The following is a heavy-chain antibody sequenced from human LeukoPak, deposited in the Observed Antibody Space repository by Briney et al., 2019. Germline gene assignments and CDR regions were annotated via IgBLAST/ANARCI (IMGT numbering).Heavy chain of an antibody. CDR3: ARDTGGFGEIDY. Sequence: SETLSLTCTVSGGSISSGDYYWSWIRQPPGKGLEWIGYIYYSGSSYYNPSLKSRVAISVDTSKNQFSLKLSSVTAADTAVYYCARDTGGFGEIDYWGQGTLVTVSS. J-gene: IGHJ4*02. CDR2: IYYSGSS. V-gene: IGHV4-30-4*08. D-gene: IGHD3-10*01. CDR1: GGSISSGDYY.